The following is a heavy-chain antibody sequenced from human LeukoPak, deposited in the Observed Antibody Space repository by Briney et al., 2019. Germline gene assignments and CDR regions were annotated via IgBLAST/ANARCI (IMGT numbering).Heavy chain of an antibody. J-gene: IGHJ6*03. V-gene: IGHV1-69*13. Sequence: SVKVSCKASGGTFSSYAISWVRQAPGQGLELMGGIIPIFGTANYAQKVQGRVTITADESTSTAYMELSSLRSEDTAVYYCARNNWNYGYYYYYMDVWGKGPTVTVSS. CDR2: IIPIFGTA. CDR1: GGTFSSYA. CDR3: ARNNWNYGYYYYYMDV. D-gene: IGHD1-7*01.